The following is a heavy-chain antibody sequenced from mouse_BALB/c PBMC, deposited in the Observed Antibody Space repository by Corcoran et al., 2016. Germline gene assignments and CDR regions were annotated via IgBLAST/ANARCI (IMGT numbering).Heavy chain of an antibody. CDR1: GFNINDTY. V-gene: IGHV14-3*02. J-gene: IGHJ1*01. Sequence: EVQLQQSGAELVKPGASVELSCTSSGFNINDTYMHWVKQRPEQGLEWIGRIDPANGNTKYDPKFQGKATITADTSSNTAYLQLSSLTSEDTAVYYCARWDWYFDVWGAGTTVTVSS. CDR3: ARWDWYFDV. CDR2: IDPANGNT.